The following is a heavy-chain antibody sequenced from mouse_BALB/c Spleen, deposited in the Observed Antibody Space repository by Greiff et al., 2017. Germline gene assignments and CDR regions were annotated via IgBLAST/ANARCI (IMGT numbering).Heavy chain of an antibody. CDR2: INSNGGST. D-gene: IGHD2-4*01. J-gene: IGHJ4*01. Sequence: EVKLVESGGGLVKLGGSLKLSCAASGFTFSSYYMSWVRQTPEKRLELVAAINSNGGSTYYPDTVKGRFTISRDNAKNTLYLQMSSLKSEDTALYYCARHNYDYDGWGVYYAMDYWGQGTSVTVSS. CDR1: GFTFSSYY. V-gene: IGHV5-6-2*01. CDR3: ARHNYDYDGWGVYYAMDY.